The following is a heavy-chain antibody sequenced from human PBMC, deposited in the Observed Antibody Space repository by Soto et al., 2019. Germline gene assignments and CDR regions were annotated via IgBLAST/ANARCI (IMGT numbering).Heavy chain of an antibody. CDR2: IYVYGDT. J-gene: IGHJ4*02. CDR3: ARSGSGLYYFDN. CDR1: GGSIIDYY. V-gene: IGHV4-39*01. D-gene: IGHD6-19*01. Sequence: SETLSLSCTVSGGSIIDYYWSWTRQPPGKGLEWIGSIYVYGDTYYNPSLESRVSISVDTSKKQASLKLSSVTAADTAVYYCARSGSGLYYFDNWGQGTLVTVSS.